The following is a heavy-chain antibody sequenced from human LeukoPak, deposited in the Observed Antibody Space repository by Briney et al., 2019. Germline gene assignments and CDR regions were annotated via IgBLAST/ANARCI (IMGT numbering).Heavy chain of an antibody. J-gene: IGHJ5*02. D-gene: IGHD3-3*01. CDR1: GFTFSSYA. V-gene: IGHV3-23*01. CDR3: AKDTFWRGSNWFDP. CDR2: ISGSGGST. Sequence: PGGSLRLSCAASGFTFSSYAMSWVRQAPGKGLEWVSAISGSGGSTYYADSVKGRFTISRDNSKNTLYLQMNSLRAEDTAVYHCAKDTFWRGSNWFDPWGQGTLVTVSS.